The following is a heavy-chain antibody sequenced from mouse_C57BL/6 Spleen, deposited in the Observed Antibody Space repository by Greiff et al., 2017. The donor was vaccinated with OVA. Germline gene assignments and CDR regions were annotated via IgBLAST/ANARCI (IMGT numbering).Heavy chain of an antibody. CDR3: ARGELGGDAMDY. CDR2: IDPSDSYT. V-gene: IGHV1-59*01. CDR1: GYTFTSYW. D-gene: IGHD4-1*01. J-gene: IGHJ4*01. Sequence: QFQLQQPGAELVRPGTSVKLSCKASGYTFTSYWMHWVKQRPGQGLEWIGVIDPSDSYTNYNQKFKGKATLTVDTSSSTAYMQLSSLTSEDSAVYYCARGELGGDAMDYWGQGTSVTVSS.